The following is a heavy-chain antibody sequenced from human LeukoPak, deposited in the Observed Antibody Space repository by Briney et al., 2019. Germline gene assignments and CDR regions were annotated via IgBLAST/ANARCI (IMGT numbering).Heavy chain of an antibody. D-gene: IGHD4-23*01. CDR1: GGSINSYY. Sequence: SETLSLTCTVSGGSINSYYWSWIRQPPGKGLEWIGYIYYSGSTNYNPSLKSRVTISVDTSKNQFSLKLSSVTAADTAVYYCARFSGNSVWFDPWGQGTLVTVSS. CDR3: ARFSGNSVWFDP. J-gene: IGHJ5*02. V-gene: IGHV4-59*01. CDR2: IYYSGST.